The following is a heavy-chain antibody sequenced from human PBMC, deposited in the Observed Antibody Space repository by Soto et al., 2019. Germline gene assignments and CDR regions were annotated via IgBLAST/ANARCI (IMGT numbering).Heavy chain of an antibody. CDR3: ARAWVGVTAPDY. D-gene: IGHD2-21*02. CDR1: GYTFTSYA. V-gene: IGHV1-3*05. CDR2: INAGNGNT. J-gene: IGHJ4*02. Sequence: QVQLVQSGAEEKKPGASVKGSCKASGYTFTSYAMHWVRQAPGQRLEWMGWINAGNGNTKYSQKFQGRVTITRDTSASTAYMELSSLRSEDTAVYYCARAWVGVTAPDYWGQGTLVTVSS.